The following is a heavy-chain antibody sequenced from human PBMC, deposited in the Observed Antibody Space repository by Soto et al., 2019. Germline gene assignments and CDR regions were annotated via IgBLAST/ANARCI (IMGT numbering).Heavy chain of an antibody. D-gene: IGHD2-15*01. V-gene: IGHV4-39*01. CDR3: ARGAGSPTYYYGMDV. CDR1: GDSISSSSYY. J-gene: IGHJ6*02. CDR2: IFYSGST. Sequence: SETLSLTCTVSGDSISSSSYYWGWIRQPPGKGLEWIGSIFYSGSTYYNPSLKSRVTISVDASKNQFSLNLSSVTAADTAEYYCARGAGSPTYYYGMDVWGQGTTVTVSS.